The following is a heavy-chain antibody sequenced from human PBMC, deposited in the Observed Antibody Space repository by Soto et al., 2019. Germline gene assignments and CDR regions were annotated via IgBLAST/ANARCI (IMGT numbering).Heavy chain of an antibody. CDR3: ARDLYNWNDVRYFDY. Sequence: ASVKVSCKASGYTFTSCYMHWVRQAPGQGLEWMGIINPSGGSTSYAQKFQGRVTMTRDTSTSTVYMELSSLRSEDTAVYYCARDLYNWNDVRYFDYWGQGTLVTVSS. V-gene: IGHV1-46*01. J-gene: IGHJ4*02. D-gene: IGHD1-1*01. CDR2: INPSGGST. CDR1: GYTFTSCY.